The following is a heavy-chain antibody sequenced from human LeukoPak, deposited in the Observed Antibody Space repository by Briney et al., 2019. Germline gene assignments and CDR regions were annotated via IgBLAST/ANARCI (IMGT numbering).Heavy chain of an antibody. CDR1: GYTFTGYY. CDR2: INPNSGGT. V-gene: IGHV1-2*02. CDR3: AKTPSSLGYCSGGSCYSGRRCYYYYMDV. J-gene: IGHJ6*03. D-gene: IGHD2-15*01. Sequence: ASVKVSCKASGYTFTGYYMHWVRQAPGQGLEWMGWINPNSGGTNYAQKFQGRVTMTRDTSISTAYMELSRLRSDDTAVYYCAKTPSSLGYCSGGSCYSGRRCYYYYMDVWGKGTTVTVSS.